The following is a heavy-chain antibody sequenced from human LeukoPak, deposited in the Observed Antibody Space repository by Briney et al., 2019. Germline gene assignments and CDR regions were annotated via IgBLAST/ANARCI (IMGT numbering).Heavy chain of an antibody. V-gene: IGHV1-3*01. D-gene: IGHD2-2*01. CDR3: ARGRGTSGTNRDFYYYYYMDV. CDR1: GYIFTDYA. J-gene: IGHJ6*03. Sequence: ASVKVSCKASGYIFTDYAIHWLRQAPGQRPEWMGWMNAGNGNTKYSQKFQGRITLIRDTSAATAYMELSSLRHDDLAVFYCARGRGTSGTNRDFYYYYYMDVWGKGTTVTVSS. CDR2: MNAGNGNT.